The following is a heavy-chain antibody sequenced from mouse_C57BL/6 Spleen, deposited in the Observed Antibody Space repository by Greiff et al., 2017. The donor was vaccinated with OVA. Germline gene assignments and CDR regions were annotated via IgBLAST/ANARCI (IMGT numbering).Heavy chain of an antibody. CDR2: ISYDGSN. CDR1: GYSITSGYY. CDR3: ARDSDGSGLDY. J-gene: IGHJ2*01. V-gene: IGHV3-6*01. Sequence: EVQLQESGPGLVKPSQSLSLTCSVTGYSITSGYYWNWIRQFPGNKLEWMGYISYDGSNNYNPSLKNRISITRDTSKNQFFLKLNSVTTEDTATYYCARDSDGSGLDYWGQGTTLTVSS. D-gene: IGHD3-2*02.